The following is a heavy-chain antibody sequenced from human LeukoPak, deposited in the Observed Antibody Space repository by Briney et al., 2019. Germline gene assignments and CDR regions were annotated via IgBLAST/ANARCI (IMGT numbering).Heavy chain of an antibody. D-gene: IGHD2-2*01. Sequence: NPSETLSLTCTVSGGSISSSSYYWGWIRQPPGKGLEWIGSIYYSGSTNYNPSLKSRVTISVDTSKNQFSLKLSSVTAADTAVYYCARSHRYQLPCFDYWGQGTLVTVSS. CDR1: GGSISSSSYY. J-gene: IGHJ4*02. V-gene: IGHV4-39*07. CDR2: IYYSGST. CDR3: ARSHRYQLPCFDY.